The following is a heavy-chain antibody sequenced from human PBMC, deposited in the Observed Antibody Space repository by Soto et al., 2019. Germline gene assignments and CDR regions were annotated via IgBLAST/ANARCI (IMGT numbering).Heavy chain of an antibody. CDR3: ARAAGYYDFWSGHYAFDI. CDR1: GYTFTGYY. J-gene: IGHJ3*02. Sequence: ASVKVSCKASGYTFTGYYMHWVRQAPGQGLEWMGWINPNSGGTNYAQKFQGWVTMTRDTSISTAYMELSRLRSDDTAVYYCARAAGYYDFWSGHYAFDIWGQGTMVTVSS. CDR2: INPNSGGT. V-gene: IGHV1-2*04. D-gene: IGHD3-3*01.